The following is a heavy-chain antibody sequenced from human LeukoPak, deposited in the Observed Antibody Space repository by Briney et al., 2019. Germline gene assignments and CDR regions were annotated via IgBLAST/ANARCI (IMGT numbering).Heavy chain of an antibody. D-gene: IGHD3-3*01. Sequence: GASVKVSCKASGGTFSSYAISWVRQAPGQGLEWMGWMNPNSGNTGYAQKFQGRVTMTRNTSISTAYMELSSLRSEDTAVYYCARKYYDFWSGYSPYDYWGQGTLVTVSS. V-gene: IGHV1-8*02. CDR2: MNPNSGNT. CDR3: ARKYYDFWSGYSPYDY. CDR1: GGTFSSYA. J-gene: IGHJ4*02.